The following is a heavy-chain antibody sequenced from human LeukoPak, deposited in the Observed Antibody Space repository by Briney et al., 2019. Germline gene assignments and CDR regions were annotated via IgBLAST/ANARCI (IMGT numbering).Heavy chain of an antibody. CDR3: ARSDWFDP. Sequence: SGGSLRLSCAASGFTFSSYEMNWVRQAPGKGLEWVSYISSSGSTIYYADSVKGRFTISRDNAKNTLYLQMNSLRVEDTAVYFCARSDWFDPWGQGTLVTVSS. J-gene: IGHJ5*02. CDR1: GFTFSSYE. CDR2: ISSSGSTI. V-gene: IGHV3-48*03.